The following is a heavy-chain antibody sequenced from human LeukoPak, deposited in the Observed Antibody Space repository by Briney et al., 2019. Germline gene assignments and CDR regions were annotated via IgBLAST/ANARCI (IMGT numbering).Heavy chain of an antibody. Sequence: ASVKVSCKASGYTFTSYGISWVRQAPGQGLEWMGWISAYNGNTNYAQKLQGRVTMTTDTSTSTAYMELRSLRSDDTAVYYCARDRFPVVAADSYYYYYYMDVWGKGTTVTVSS. CDR1: GYTFTSYG. D-gene: IGHD2-15*01. CDR3: ARDRFPVVAADSYYYYYYMDV. J-gene: IGHJ6*03. V-gene: IGHV1-18*01. CDR2: ISAYNGNT.